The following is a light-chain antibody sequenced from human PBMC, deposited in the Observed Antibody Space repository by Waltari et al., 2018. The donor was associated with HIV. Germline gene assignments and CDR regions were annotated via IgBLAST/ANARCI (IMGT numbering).Light chain of an antibody. J-gene: IGKJ1*01. CDR3: QQSSTVPPT. Sequence: DIVMTQSPDSLALSLGETATISCKSSQTISYSSKNKTFLAWYQQKPGQTPRLLISCAHKRDSGVPERFSGSGSGTDFTLTSSSLQAEDVAFYCCQQSSTVPPTFGPGTKVEVK. CDR2: CAH. CDR1: QTISYSSKNKTF. V-gene: IGKV4-1*01.